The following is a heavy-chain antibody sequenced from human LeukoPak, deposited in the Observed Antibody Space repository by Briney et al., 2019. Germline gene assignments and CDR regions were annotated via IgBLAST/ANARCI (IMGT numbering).Heavy chain of an antibody. D-gene: IGHD3-10*01. Sequence: GGSLRLSCAASGFTFSSYAMSWVRQAPGKGLEWVSAISGSGGSTYYADSVKGRFTISRDNSKNTLYLQMNSLRTEDTALYYCAKDIALGISPLRGWGQGTLVTVSS. J-gene: IGHJ4*02. CDR2: ISGSGGST. CDR3: AKDIALGISPLRG. V-gene: IGHV3-23*01. CDR1: GFTFSSYA.